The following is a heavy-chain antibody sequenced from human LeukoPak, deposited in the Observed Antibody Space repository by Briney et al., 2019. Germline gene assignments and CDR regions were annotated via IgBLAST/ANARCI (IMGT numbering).Heavy chain of an antibody. CDR1: GYRFTRYW. D-gene: IGHD1-20*01. V-gene: IGHV5-51*01. Sequence: GESLKISCKGSGYRFTRYWIGWVRQVPGKGLEWMGIIYPGDSDTRYSPSFQGQVTISADKSISTAYLQWSSLKASDTAMYYCASLTGTTDTSGAFDIWGQGTMVTVSS. CDR2: IYPGDSDT. J-gene: IGHJ3*02. CDR3: ASLTGTTDTSGAFDI.